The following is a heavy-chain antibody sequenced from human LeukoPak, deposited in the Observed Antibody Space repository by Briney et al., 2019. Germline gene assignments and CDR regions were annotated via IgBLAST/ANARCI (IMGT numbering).Heavy chain of an antibody. D-gene: IGHD1-26*01. CDR2: IYYSGST. CDR3: ARPSRTVGGDPGALDL. Sequence: SQTLSLTCTVSGGSISSGDYYWSWIRQPPGKGLEWIGYIYYSGSTYYNPSLKSRVTISVDTSKNQFPLKLSSVTAADTAVYYCARPSRTVGGDPGALDLWGQGTMLTVSS. J-gene: IGHJ3*01. V-gene: IGHV4-30-4*08. CDR1: GGSISSGDYY.